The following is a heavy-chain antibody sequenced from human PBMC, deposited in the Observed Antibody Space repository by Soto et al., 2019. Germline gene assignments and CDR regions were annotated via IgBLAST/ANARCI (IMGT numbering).Heavy chain of an antibody. D-gene: IGHD2-15*01. CDR1: GFTFSSYA. Sequence: GESLKISCAASGFTFSSYAMSWVRQAPGKGLEWVSAISGSGGSTYYADSVKGRFTISRDNSKNTLYLQMNSLRAEDTAVYYCAKGLGYCSGGSCYYGMDVWGQGTTVTVSS. V-gene: IGHV3-23*01. CDR3: AKGLGYCSGGSCYYGMDV. CDR2: ISGSGGST. J-gene: IGHJ6*02.